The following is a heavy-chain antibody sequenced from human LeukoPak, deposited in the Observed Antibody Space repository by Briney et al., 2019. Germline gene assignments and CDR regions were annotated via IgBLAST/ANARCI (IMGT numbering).Heavy chain of an antibody. CDR3: AGSTVTDWFDP. V-gene: IGHV4-59*01. J-gene: IGHJ5*02. CDR1: GGSINDYY. D-gene: IGHD4-17*01. CDR2: RYYTGSS. Sequence: SETLSLTCNVSGGSINDYYLSWIRQSPGKGLEWIGYRYYTGSSSQNPSLKSRVSISLDTPKNQFSLKLSSVTAADTAVYYCAGSTVTDWFDPWGQGTLVTVSS.